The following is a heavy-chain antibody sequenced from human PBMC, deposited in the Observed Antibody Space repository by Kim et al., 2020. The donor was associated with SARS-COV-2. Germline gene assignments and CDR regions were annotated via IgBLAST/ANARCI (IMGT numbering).Heavy chain of an antibody. Sequence: SVKVSCKASGGTFSSYAISWVRQAPGQGLEWMGGIIPIFGTANYAQKFQGRVTITADESTSTAYIELSSLRSEDTAVYYCARVRITMVQGVEPGYYYYYMDVWGKGTTVTVSS. CDR2: IIPIFGTA. V-gene: IGHV1-69*13. D-gene: IGHD3-10*01. CDR3: ARVRITMVQGVEPGYYYYYMDV. CDR1: GGTFSSYA. J-gene: IGHJ6*03.